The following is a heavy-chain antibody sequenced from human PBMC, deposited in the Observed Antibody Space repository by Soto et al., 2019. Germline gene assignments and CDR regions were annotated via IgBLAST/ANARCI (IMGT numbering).Heavy chain of an antibody. D-gene: IGHD3-10*01. V-gene: IGHV1-18*01. J-gene: IGHJ6*02. CDR3: ARAAPYYYGSGSWADYYYGMDV. CDR1: GYTFTSYG. Sequence: QVQLVQSGAEVKKPGASVKVSCKASGYTFTSYGISWVRQAPGQGLEWMGWISAYNGNTNYAQKLQGRVTMTTDTSTSTAYMELRSPRSDDTAVYYCARAAPYYYGSGSWADYYYGMDVWGQGTTVTVSS. CDR2: ISAYNGNT.